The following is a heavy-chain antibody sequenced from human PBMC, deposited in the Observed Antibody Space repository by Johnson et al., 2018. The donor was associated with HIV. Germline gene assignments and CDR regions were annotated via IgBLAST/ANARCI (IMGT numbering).Heavy chain of an antibody. CDR1: GFIFSTYG. D-gene: IGHD7-27*01. Sequence: QVQLVESGGGVVQPGGSLRLSCVASGFIFSTYGMHWVRQAPGKGLEWLANIKQDGSAEYYADSVKGRFTISRDNSKNTLYLQMNSLRAEDTAVYYCASSWGNAFDIWGQGTMVTVSS. J-gene: IGHJ3*02. V-gene: IGHV3-30*02. CDR3: ASSWGNAFDI. CDR2: IKQDGSAE.